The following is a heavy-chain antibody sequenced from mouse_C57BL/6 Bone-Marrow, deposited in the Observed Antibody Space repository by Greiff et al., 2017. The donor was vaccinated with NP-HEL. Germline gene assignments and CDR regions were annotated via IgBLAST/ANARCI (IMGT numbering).Heavy chain of an antibody. CDR3: TSYYYGSKRAMDY. CDR1: GFTFSNYW. CDR2: IRLKSDNYAT. Sequence: EVQRVESGGGLVQPGGSMKLSCVASGFTFSNYWMNWVRQSPEKGLEWVAQIRLKSDNYATHYAESVKGRFTISRDDSKSSVYLQMNNLRAEDTGIYYCTSYYYGSKRAMDYWGQGTSVTVSS. J-gene: IGHJ4*01. D-gene: IGHD1-1*01. V-gene: IGHV6-3*01.